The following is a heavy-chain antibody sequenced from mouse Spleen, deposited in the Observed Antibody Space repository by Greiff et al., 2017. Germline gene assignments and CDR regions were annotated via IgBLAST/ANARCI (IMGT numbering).Heavy chain of an antibody. Sequence: EVQVVESGGGLVKPGGSLKLSCAASGFTFSSYAMSWVRQTPEKRLEWVATISDGGSYTYYPDNVKGRFTISRDNAKNNLYLQMSHLKSEDTAMYYCARDNIGLRRRFAYWGQGTLVTVSA. D-gene: IGHD2-4*01. CDR3: ARDNIGLRRRFAY. CDR2: ISDGGSYT. CDR1: GFTFSSYA. V-gene: IGHV5-4*01. J-gene: IGHJ3*01.